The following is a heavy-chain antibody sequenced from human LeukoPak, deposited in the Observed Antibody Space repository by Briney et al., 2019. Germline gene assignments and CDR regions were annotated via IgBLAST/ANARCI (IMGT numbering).Heavy chain of an antibody. D-gene: IGHD2-15*01. CDR2: ISYDGSNK. Sequence: PGRSLTLSCAASAFTFSSYAMHWVRQAPGKGLEWVAVISYDGSNKYYADSVKGRFTISRDNSKNTLYLQMNSLRAEDTAVYYCARDPYLAYCSGGSCYGGLDLWGQGTLVTVSS. CDR3: ARDPYLAYCSGGSCYGGLDL. CDR1: AFTFSSYA. V-gene: IGHV3-30*04. J-gene: IGHJ5*02.